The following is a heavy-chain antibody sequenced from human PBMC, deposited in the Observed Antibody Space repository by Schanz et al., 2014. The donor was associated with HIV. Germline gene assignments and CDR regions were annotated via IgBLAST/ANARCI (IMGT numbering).Heavy chain of an antibody. J-gene: IGHJ6*02. CDR1: GFTFSSYG. D-gene: IGHD2-15*01. CDR2: IWYDGSNK. V-gene: IGHV3-33*01. CDR3: ARRSTPGGYYGMDV. Sequence: QVQLVESGGGVVQPGRSLRLSCAXXGFTFSSYGMHWVRQAPGKGLEWVAVIWYDGSNKYYADSVKGRFTISRDNSKXXXYLXMNSLRAEDTAVYYCARRSTPGGYYGMDVWGQGTTVTVSS.